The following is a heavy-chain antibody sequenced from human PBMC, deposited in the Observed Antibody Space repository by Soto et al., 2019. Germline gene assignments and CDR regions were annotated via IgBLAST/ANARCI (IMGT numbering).Heavy chain of an antibody. CDR3: ARFSSGFDY. CDR1: GYSFTGYY. Sequence: ASVKVSCKASGYSFTGYYLHWVRQAPGQGLGWMGWINPNTGGINYAQRFQGRVTMTRDTSINTAYMELSRLTSDDTALYYCARFSSGFDYWGQGTLVTVSS. D-gene: IGHD6-19*01. CDR2: INPNTGGI. J-gene: IGHJ4*02. V-gene: IGHV1-2*02.